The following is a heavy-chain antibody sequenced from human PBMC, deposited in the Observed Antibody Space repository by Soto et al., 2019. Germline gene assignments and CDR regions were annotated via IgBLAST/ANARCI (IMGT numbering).Heavy chain of an antibody. D-gene: IGHD2-2*01. CDR1: GFTFSGSA. CDR3: TTDIVVVPAASIDY. V-gene: IGHV3-73*01. Sequence: GGSLRLSCAASGFTFSGSAMHWVRQASGEGLEWVGRIRSKANSYATAYAASVKGRFTISRDDSKNTAYLQMNSLKTEDTAVYYCTTDIVVVPAASIDYWGQGTLVTVSS. J-gene: IGHJ4*02. CDR2: IRSKANSYAT.